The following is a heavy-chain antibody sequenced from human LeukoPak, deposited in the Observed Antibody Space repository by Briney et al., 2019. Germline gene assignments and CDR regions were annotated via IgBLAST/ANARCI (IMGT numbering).Heavy chain of an antibody. Sequence: ASVKVSCKASGYAFTGYYMHWVRQAPGQGLEWMGWINPNSGGTNYAQKFQGRVTMTRDTSISTAYMELSRLRSDDTAVYYCAREVMAGSPYYYYYYMDVWGKGTTVTISS. J-gene: IGHJ6*03. CDR2: INPNSGGT. V-gene: IGHV1-2*02. CDR1: GYAFTGYY. CDR3: AREVMAGSPYYYYYYMDV. D-gene: IGHD3-10*01.